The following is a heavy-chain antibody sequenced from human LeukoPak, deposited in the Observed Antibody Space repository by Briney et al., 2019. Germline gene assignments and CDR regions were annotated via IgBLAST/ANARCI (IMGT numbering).Heavy chain of an antibody. CDR3: AHGRVATFFNY. J-gene: IGHJ4*02. CDR2: VYYRGSS. Sequence: SETLSLTCTVSGGSVSTAGYFWSWIRQPPGEGPEWIGYVYYRGSSNYNPSLKTRVTISLDTSKNQFSLRLSSVTAADTAVYYCAHGRVATFFNYWGQGTLVTVSS. D-gene: IGHD5-12*01. V-gene: IGHV4-61*08. CDR1: GGSVSTAGYF.